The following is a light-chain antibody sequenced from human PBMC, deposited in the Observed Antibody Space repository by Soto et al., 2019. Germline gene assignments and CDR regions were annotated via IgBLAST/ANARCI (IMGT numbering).Light chain of an antibody. Sequence: EIVMTQSPATLSVSPWERATLSCRASQSVRSNLAWYQQKPGQAPTLLIYGASTRATGIPARCSGSGSGTEFTLTISSLQSEDFAVYYCQQYNNWPRTFGQGTKVDIK. CDR3: QQYNNWPRT. V-gene: IGKV3-15*01. J-gene: IGKJ1*01. CDR2: GAS. CDR1: QSVRSN.